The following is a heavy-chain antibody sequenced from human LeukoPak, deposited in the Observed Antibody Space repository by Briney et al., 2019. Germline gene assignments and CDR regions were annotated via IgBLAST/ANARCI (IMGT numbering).Heavy chain of an antibody. V-gene: IGHV3-7*01. CDR2: IKPDESEN. D-gene: IGHD5-12*01. Sequence: PGGSLRLSCAASGFTFSGYWMSWVRQAPGKGLEWVAHIKPDESENFYMDSVKGRFTVSRDNAKNLVFLLMNSLRAEDTAVYYCGSARSYSFDIWGQGTMVTVSS. CDR1: GFTFSGYW. J-gene: IGHJ3*02. CDR3: GSARSYSFDI.